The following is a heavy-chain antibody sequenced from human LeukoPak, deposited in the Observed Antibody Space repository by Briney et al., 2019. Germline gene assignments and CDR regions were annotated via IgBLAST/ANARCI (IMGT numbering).Heavy chain of an antibody. V-gene: IGHV4-59*08. Sequence: SETLSLTCTVSGGSISSYYWSWIRQPPGKGLEWIGYIYHSGSTNYNPSLKSRVTISVDTSKNQFSLKLSFATAADTAVYYCARHTPSYGWFDPWGQGTLVTVSS. D-gene: IGHD1-26*01. CDR1: GGSISSYY. CDR2: IYHSGST. CDR3: ARHTPSYGWFDP. J-gene: IGHJ5*02.